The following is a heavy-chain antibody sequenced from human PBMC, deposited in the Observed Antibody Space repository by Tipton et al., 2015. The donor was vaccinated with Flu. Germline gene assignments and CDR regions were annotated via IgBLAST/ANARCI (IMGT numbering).Heavy chain of an antibody. D-gene: IGHD3-10*01. Sequence: GLVKPSETLSLICTVSDYSISSGYYWGWIRQSPGKGLEWIGCISHSGRTYYNPSLKSRVTISVDTAKNQFSQRLSSVTAADTAVYYCARSTYYYGSGSSDYWGQGTLVTVSS. CDR1: DYSISSGYY. J-gene: IGHJ4*02. CDR2: ISHSGRT. CDR3: ARSTYYYGSGSSDY. V-gene: IGHV4-38-2*02.